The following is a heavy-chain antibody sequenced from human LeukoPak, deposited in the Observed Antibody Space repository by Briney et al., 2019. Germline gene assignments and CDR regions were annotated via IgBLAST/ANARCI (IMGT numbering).Heavy chain of an antibody. V-gene: IGHV4-61*02. CDR1: GGSISSGSYY. CDR2: IYTSGST. Sequence: ASQILSLTCTVSGGSISSGSYYWSWIRQPAGKGLEWIGRIYTSGSTNYNPSLKSRVTISVDTSKNQFSLKLSSVTAADTAVYYCARDSGVSHLDYWGQGTLVTVSS. J-gene: IGHJ4*02. D-gene: IGHD1-26*01. CDR3: ARDSGVSHLDY.